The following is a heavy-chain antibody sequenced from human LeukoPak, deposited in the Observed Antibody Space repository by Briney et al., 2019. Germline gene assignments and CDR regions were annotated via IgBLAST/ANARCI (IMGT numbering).Heavy chain of an antibody. J-gene: IGHJ6*02. D-gene: IGHD1-26*01. V-gene: IGHV3-66*01. CDR2: IYSGGST. CDR3: ARDPVGAIGYGMDV. Sequence: GGSLRLSCAASGFTFSTYWMHWVRQVPGKGLEWVSVIYSGGSTYYADSVKGRFSISRDTSKNTLYLQMNSLRAEDAAVYYCARDPVGAIGYGMDVWGQGATVTVSS. CDR1: GFTFSTYW.